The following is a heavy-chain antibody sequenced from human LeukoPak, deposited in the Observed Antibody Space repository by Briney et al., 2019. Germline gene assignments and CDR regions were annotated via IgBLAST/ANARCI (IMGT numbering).Heavy chain of an antibody. CDR1: GFTFSSYA. CDR3: AKDLDMATISYFDY. J-gene: IGHJ4*02. CDR2: ITSADAT. Sequence: GGSLRLSCAASGFTFSSYAMTWVRQAPGKGLEWVSTITSADATYYANSVKGRLTISRDNSNNTLYLQMSSLRAEDTALYYCAKDLDMATISYFDYWGQGTLVTVSS. V-gene: IGHV3-23*01. D-gene: IGHD5-24*01.